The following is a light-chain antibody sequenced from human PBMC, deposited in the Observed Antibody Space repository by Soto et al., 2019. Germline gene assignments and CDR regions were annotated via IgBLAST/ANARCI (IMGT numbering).Light chain of an antibody. Sequence: QSALTQPPSASGSPGQSVTISCTGTSSGVGAYDRVSWYQQHPGKPPKLIIYAVTDRTSGVPDRFSGSKSGNTASLTVSGLQAEDEADYYCTSYGGRDDTIFGGGTKVTVL. CDR1: SSGVGAYDR. V-gene: IGLV2-8*01. CDR3: TSYGGRDDTI. J-gene: IGLJ2*01. CDR2: AVT.